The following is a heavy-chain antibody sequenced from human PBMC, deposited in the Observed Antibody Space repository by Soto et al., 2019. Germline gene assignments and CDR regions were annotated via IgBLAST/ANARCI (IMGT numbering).Heavy chain of an antibody. J-gene: IGHJ6*03. Sequence: PGGSLRLSCAASGFTFSSYAMSWVRQAPGKGLEWVSAISGSGGSTYYADSVKGRFTISRDNSKNTLYLQMNSLRAEDTAIYYCANGWDYYYYYYMDVWGKGTTVTVSS. CDR2: ISGSGGST. CDR1: GFTFSSYA. V-gene: IGHV3-23*01. D-gene: IGHD2-2*03. CDR3: ANGWDYYYYYYMDV.